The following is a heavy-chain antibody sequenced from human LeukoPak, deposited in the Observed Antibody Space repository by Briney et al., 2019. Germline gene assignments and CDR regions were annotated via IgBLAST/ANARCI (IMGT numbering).Heavy chain of an antibody. Sequence: GGSLRLSCAASGFTFSSHSMNWVRQAPGKGLEWVSYISSSGSTIYYADSVKGRFTISRDNAKNSLYLQMNSLRAEDTAVYYCAELGITMIRGVWGKGTTVTISS. CDR2: ISSSGSTI. J-gene: IGHJ6*04. V-gene: IGHV3-48*04. D-gene: IGHD3-22*01. CDR1: GFTFSSHS. CDR3: AELGITMIRGV.